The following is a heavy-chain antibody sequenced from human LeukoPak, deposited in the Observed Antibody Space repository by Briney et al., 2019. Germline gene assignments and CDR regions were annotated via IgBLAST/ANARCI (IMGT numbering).Heavy chain of an antibody. CDR1: GVSFSGYY. V-gene: IGHV4-34*01. J-gene: IGHJ4*02. CDR3: ARHPEWLFSPFDG. Sequence: SETLSLTCAVYGVSFSGYYWSWIRQPPGKGLEWIGEINHSGSTNYNPSLKSRVTISVDTSKNQFSLKLSSVTAADTAVYYCARHPEWLFSPFDGWGQGTLVTVSS. D-gene: IGHD3-3*01. CDR2: INHSGST.